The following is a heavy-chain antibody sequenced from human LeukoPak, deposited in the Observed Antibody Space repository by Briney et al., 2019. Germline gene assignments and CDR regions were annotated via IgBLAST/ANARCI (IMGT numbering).Heavy chain of an antibody. CDR2: INWSGGST. D-gene: IGHD3-22*01. V-gene: IGHV3-20*04. J-gene: IGHJ4*02. Sequence: GGSLRLSCAASGFTFDDYGMSWVRQAPGKGLEWVSGINWSGGSTGYADSVKGRFSISRDNAKNSLYLQMNSLRAEDTALYYCARASHYSDSSDYPDYWGQGTLVTVSS. CDR1: GFTFDDYG. CDR3: ARASHYSDSSDYPDY.